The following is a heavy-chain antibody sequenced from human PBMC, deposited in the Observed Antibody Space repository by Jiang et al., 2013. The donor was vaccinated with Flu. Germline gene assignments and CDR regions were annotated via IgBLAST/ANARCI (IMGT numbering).Heavy chain of an antibody. Sequence: VQLLESGGGLVQPGGSLRLSCAASGFTFSRYAMSWVRQAPGKGLEWVSAIRGSDGSTFYADSVKGRFTISRDTSKNTLYLQMNSLRAEDTAVYYCAKDLCDSSGFYYYVFCPLDIWGQGTMVTVSS. J-gene: IGHJ3*02. V-gene: IGHV3-23*01. D-gene: IGHD3-22*01. CDR2: IRGSDGST. CDR3: AKDLCDSSGFYYYVFCPLDI. CDR1: GFTFSRYA.